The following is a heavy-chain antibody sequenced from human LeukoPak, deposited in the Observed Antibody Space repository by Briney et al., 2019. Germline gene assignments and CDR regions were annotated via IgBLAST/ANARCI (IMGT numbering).Heavy chain of an antibody. V-gene: IGHV4-39*01. CDR2: IYYSGST. CDR3: ARKDGYNYGNFDY. CDR1: GASISGSNYY. D-gene: IGHD5-24*01. J-gene: IGHJ4*02. Sequence: SETLSLTCAVSGASISGSNYYWGWLRQPPGKGLEWIGNIYYSGSTYYNPSLKSRVTISVDTSKNQFSLKLSSVTAADTAVYYCARKDGYNYGNFDYWGQGTLVTVSS.